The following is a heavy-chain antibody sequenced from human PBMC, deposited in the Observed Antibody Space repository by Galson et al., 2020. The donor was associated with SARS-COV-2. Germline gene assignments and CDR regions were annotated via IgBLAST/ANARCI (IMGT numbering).Heavy chain of an antibody. CDR1: GDSVSSNSAA. V-gene: IGHV6-1*01. Sequence: SQTLSLACAISGDSVSSNSAAWNWTRQSQSRGLEWLGRTYYRPQWSTDYAVSVKSRITINPDTPKNQFSLQLNSVTPEDTAIYYCAGRVAGAGSLHIWGQGTMVIVSS. D-gene: IGHD6-13*01. CDR2: TYYRPQWST. J-gene: IGHJ3*02. CDR3: AGRVAGAGSLHI.